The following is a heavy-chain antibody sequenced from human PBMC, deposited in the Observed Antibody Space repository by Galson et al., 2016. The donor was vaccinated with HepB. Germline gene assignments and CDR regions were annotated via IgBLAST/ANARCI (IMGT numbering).Heavy chain of an antibody. CDR1: GGSISSGGYY. D-gene: IGHD3-10*02. CDR2: IYYSGST. J-gene: IGHJ4*02. V-gene: IGHV4-31*03. CDR3: ARARAGLYYVAAGFDY. Sequence: TLSLPCTVSGGSISSGGYYWSWIRPHPGKGLEWIGYIYYSGSTYYHPSLKSRVTISVDTSKNQFSLKLSSVTAADTAVYYCARARAGLYYVAAGFDYRGQGTLVTVSS.